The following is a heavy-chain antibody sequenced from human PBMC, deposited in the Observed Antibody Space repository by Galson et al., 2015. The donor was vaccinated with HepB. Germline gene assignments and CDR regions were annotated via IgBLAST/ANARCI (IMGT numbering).Heavy chain of an antibody. CDR2: IRSKAYGGTT. V-gene: IGHV3-49*03. CDR1: GFTFGDYA. D-gene: IGHD3-3*01. J-gene: IGHJ4*02. CDR3: TRDRYYDFWSGYSALYYFDY. Sequence: SLRLSCAASGFTFGDYAMSWFRQAPGKGLEWVGFIRSKAYGGTTEYAATVRGRFTISRDDSKSIVYLQMNSLKTEDTAVYYCTRDRYYDFWSGYSALYYFDYWGQGTLVTVSS.